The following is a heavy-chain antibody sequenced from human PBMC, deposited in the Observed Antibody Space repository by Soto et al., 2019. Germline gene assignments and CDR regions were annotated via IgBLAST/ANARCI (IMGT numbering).Heavy chain of an antibody. CDR3: ARDPTLLWFGEFDY. Sequence: GGSLRLSCAESGFTFSSYGMHWVRQAPGKGLEWVAVIWYDGSNKYYADSVKGRFTISRDNSKNTLYLQMNSLRAEDTAVYYCARDPTLLWFGEFDYWGQEPWSPSPQ. V-gene: IGHV3-33*01. CDR2: IWYDGSNK. D-gene: IGHD3-10*01. J-gene: IGHJ4*01. CDR1: GFTFSSYG.